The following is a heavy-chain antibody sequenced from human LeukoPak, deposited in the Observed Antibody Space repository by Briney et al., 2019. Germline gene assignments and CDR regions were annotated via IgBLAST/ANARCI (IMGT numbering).Heavy chain of an antibody. D-gene: IGHD3-10*01. Sequence: SDTLSLTCAVYGGSFSGYYWSWIRQPPGKGLEWIGEIDHSGSTNYNPSLKSRVTISVDTSKNQFSLKLSSVTAADTAVYYCARGGGSGSYYNDAFDIWGQGTMVTVSS. V-gene: IGHV4-34*01. CDR1: GGSFSGYY. CDR3: ARGGGSGSYYNDAFDI. J-gene: IGHJ3*02. CDR2: IDHSGST.